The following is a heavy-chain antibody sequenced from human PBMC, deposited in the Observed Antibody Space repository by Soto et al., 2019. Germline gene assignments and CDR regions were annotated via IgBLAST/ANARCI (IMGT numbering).Heavy chain of an antibody. V-gene: IGHV4-59*01. Sequence: XETLSLTCTVSDGSISNFYWSWIRQPPGKGLEWIGYISSSGNTNYNPSLKSRVSISVDTSKNQFSLNLTSVTAADTAVYYCARAPMVLTRSYFDSWGQGNPVTVSS. CDR2: ISSSGNT. CDR1: DGSISNFY. D-gene: IGHD3-22*01. J-gene: IGHJ4*02. CDR3: ARAPMVLTRSYFDS.